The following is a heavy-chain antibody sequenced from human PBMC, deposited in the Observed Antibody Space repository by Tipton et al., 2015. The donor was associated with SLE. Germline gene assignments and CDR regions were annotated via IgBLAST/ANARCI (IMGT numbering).Heavy chain of an antibody. CDR1: GDSISSNTYY. Sequence: LRLSCTVSGDSISSNTYYWGWIRQTPGKGLEWIGSIYYTGSTYYNPSLKSRVTMSVDRSKNQFSLRLSSVTAADTAVYYCARSPSSGWEYYFDYWGQGTQVTVSS. D-gene: IGHD6-19*01. CDR2: IYYTGST. CDR3: ARSPSSGWEYYFDY. V-gene: IGHV4-39*07. J-gene: IGHJ4*02.